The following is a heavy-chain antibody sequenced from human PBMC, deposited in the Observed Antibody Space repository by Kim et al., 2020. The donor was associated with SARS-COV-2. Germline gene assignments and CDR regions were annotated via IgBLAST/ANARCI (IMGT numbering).Heavy chain of an antibody. D-gene: IGHD3-22*01. CDR2: ISGSGGST. Sequence: GGSLRLSCAASGFTFSSYAMSWVRQAPGKGLEWVSAISGSGGSTYYADSVKGRFTISRDNSKNTLYLQMNSLRAEDTAVYYCAKSSHPYYYDSSGYYGSIDYWGQGTLVTVSS. CDR1: GFTFSSYA. CDR3: AKSSHPYYYDSSGYYGSIDY. J-gene: IGHJ4*02. V-gene: IGHV3-23*01.